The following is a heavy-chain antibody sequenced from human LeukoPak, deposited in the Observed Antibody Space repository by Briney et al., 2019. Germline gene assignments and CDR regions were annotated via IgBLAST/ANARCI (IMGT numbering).Heavy chain of an antibody. CDR3: ARVVLAATNWFDP. V-gene: IGHV1-2*02. Sequence: ASVQVSCKSSGYTFTDYYMHLVRQAPGQGLEWMGWINPYSGGTNYAQKFQGRVTMTRDTSISTAYMQLSRLTSDDTAVYYCARVVLAATNWFDPWGQGTLVTVSS. D-gene: IGHD2-15*01. CDR1: GYTFTDYY. J-gene: IGHJ5*02. CDR2: INPYSGGT.